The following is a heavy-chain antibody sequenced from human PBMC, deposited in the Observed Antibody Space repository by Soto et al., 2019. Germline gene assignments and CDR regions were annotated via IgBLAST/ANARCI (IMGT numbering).Heavy chain of an antibody. CDR2: IYYSGST. D-gene: IGHD6-25*01. CDR1: GGSISSGGYY. CDR3: ASGSPYYFDY. J-gene: IGHJ4*02. Sequence: SETPSLTYTVSGGSISSGGYYWSWIRQHPGKGLEWIGYIYYSGSTNYNPSLKSRVTISVDTSKNQFSLKLSSVTAADTAVYYCASGSPYYFDYWGQGTLVTVSS. V-gene: IGHV4-61*08.